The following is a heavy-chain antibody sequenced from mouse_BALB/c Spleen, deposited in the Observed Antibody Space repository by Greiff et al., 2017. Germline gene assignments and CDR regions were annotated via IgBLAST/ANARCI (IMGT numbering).Heavy chain of an antibody. V-gene: IGHV1-54*01. J-gene: IGHJ2*01. D-gene: IGHD1-1*01. CDR2: INPGSGGT. CDR3: ARYLYYGSSYGFDD. CDR1: GYAFTNYL. Sequence: QVQLQQSGAELVRPGTSVKVSCKASGYAFTNYLIEWVKQRPGQGLEWIGVINPGSGGTNYNEKFKGKAILTADKSSSTAYMQLSSLTSDDSAVYFWARYLYYGSSYGFDDWGQGTTLTVSA.